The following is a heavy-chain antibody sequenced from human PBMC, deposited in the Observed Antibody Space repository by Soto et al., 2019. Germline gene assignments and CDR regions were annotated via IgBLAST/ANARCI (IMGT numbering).Heavy chain of an antibody. J-gene: IGHJ6*02. Sequence: PGGSLRLSCAASGFTFSSYSMNWVRQAPGKGLEWVSYISSSSSTIYYADSVKGRFTISRDNAKNSLYLQMNSLRAEDTAVYYCARQSSGWYYGMDVWGQGTTVTVSS. CDR2: ISSSSSTI. CDR1: GFTFSSYS. V-gene: IGHV3-48*01. D-gene: IGHD6-19*01. CDR3: ARQSSGWYYGMDV.